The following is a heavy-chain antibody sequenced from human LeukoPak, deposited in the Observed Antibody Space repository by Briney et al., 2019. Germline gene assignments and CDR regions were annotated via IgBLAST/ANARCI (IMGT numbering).Heavy chain of an antibody. D-gene: IGHD3-3*01. CDR2: ISGSGGST. V-gene: IGHV3-23*01. CDR3: AKVSRGRIFGVVIKGFDC. Sequence: GGSLRLSCAASGFTFSFYAMSWVRQAPGKGLEWVSAISGSGGSTYYADSVKGRFTISRDNSKNTLYLQMNSLRAEDTAVYYCAKVSRGRIFGVVIKGFDCWGQGTLVTVSS. J-gene: IGHJ4*02. CDR1: GFTFSFYA.